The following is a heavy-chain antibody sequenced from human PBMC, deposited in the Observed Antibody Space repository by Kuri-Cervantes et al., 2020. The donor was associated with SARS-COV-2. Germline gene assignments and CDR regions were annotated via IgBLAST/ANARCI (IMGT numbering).Heavy chain of an antibody. J-gene: IGHJ5*02. V-gene: IGHV1-69*13. CDR1: GYTFTNYA. CDR3: AVDLGSVICSSISCPQGWFDP. D-gene: IGHD2-2*01. CDR2: SIPMFGTA. Sequence: SVKVSCKASGYTFTNYAITWVRQAPGQGLEWMGRSIPMFGTAQYAQKFQGRVTIIADDSTSTAYMELSSLRSEDTAVYYCAVDLGSVICSSISCPQGWFDPWGQGTLVTVSS.